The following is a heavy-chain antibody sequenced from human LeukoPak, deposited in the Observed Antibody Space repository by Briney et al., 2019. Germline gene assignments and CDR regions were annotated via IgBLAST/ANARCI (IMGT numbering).Heavy chain of an antibody. CDR1: GFTFDDYP. CDR2: ISWNSGNI. Sequence: GGSLRLSCAASGFTFDDYPMHWVRQAPGKGLEWVSGISWNSGNIGYADSVKGRFTISRENAKNSLYLQMNSLRAGDTAVYYCARGSYYGGNSFTVDYWGQGTLVTVSS. CDR3: ARGSYYGGNSFTVDY. J-gene: IGHJ4*02. V-gene: IGHV3-9*01. D-gene: IGHD4-23*01.